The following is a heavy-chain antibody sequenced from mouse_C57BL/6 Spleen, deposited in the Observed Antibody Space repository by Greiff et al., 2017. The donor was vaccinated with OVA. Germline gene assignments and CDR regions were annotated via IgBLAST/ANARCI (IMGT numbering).Heavy chain of an antibody. CDR1: GFTFSNYW. D-gene: IGHD3-2*02. Sequence: EVQGVESGGGLVQPGGSMKLSCVASGFTFSNYWMNWVRQSPEKGLEWVAQIRLKSDNYATHYAESVKGRFTISRDDSKSSVYLQMNNLRAEDTGIYYCTGLDSSGLHWGQGTLVTVSA. J-gene: IGHJ3*01. CDR2: IRLKSDNYAT. CDR3: TGLDSSGLH. V-gene: IGHV6-3*01.